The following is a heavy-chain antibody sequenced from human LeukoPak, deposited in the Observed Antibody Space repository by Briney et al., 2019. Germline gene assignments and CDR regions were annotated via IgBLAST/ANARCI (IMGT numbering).Heavy chain of an antibody. J-gene: IGHJ4*02. D-gene: IGHD4-17*01. V-gene: IGHV3-23*01. Sequence: PGGTLRLSCAASGFTFSSYGMSWVRQAPGKGLEWVSAISGSGGSTYYADSVKGRFTISRDNSKNTLYLQMNSLRAEDTAVYYCAKGRGDYGDYEPFDYWGQGTLVTVSS. CDR2: ISGSGGST. CDR1: GFTFSSYG. CDR3: AKGRGDYGDYEPFDY.